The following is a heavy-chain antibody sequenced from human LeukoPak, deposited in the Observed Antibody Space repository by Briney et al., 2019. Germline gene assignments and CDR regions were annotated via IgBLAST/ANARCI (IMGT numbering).Heavy chain of an antibody. Sequence: ASVKVSCKASGYTFTGYYMHWVRQAPGQGLEWMGWINPNSGGTNYAQKFQGRVTMTRDTSISTAYMELSRLRSDDTAVYYCARGGGAVAGTRDPFDYWGQGTLVTVSS. J-gene: IGHJ4*02. D-gene: IGHD6-19*01. CDR3: ARGGGAVAGTRDPFDY. CDR1: GYTFTGYY. CDR2: INPNSGGT. V-gene: IGHV1-2*02.